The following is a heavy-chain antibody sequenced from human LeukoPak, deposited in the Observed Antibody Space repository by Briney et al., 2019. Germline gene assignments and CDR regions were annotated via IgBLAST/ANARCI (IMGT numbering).Heavy chain of an antibody. CDR2: ISSYSGDT. D-gene: IGHD2-2*03. V-gene: IGHV1-18*01. J-gene: IGHJ4*02. Sequence: ASVKVSCKASGYTFPTYGLSWVRQAPGQGLEWMGWISSYSGDTNYTLKYQGRVTMTTDTSTSTAYMELKNLTSDDTALYYCIAGYLYFDYWGQGTLVTVSS. CDR1: GYTFPTYG. CDR3: IAGYLYFDY.